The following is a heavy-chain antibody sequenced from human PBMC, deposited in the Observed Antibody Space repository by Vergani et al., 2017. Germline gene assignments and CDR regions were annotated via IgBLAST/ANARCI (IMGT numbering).Heavy chain of an antibody. V-gene: IGHV3-30*18. CDR2: ISYDGSNK. Sequence: QVQLVESGGGVVQPGRSLRLSCAASGFTFSSYGMHWVRQAPGKGLEWVAVISYDGSNKYYADSVKGRFTISRDNSKNTLYLQMNSLRAEDTAVYYCAKDTYYSSGYYIYYYYGMDVWGQGTTVTVSS. CDR1: GFTFSSYG. J-gene: IGHJ6*02. CDR3: AKDTYYSSGYYIYYYYGMDV. D-gene: IGHD3-22*01.